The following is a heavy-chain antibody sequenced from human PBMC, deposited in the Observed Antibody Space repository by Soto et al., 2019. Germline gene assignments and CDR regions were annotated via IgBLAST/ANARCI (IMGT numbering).Heavy chain of an antibody. CDR3: ARGRYYYDSSGYYQGAADY. J-gene: IGHJ4*02. CDR2: IYYSGST. CDR1: GGSVSSGSYY. V-gene: IGHV4-61*01. Sequence: PSETLSLTCTVSGGSVSSGSYYWSWIRQPPGKGLEWIGYIYYSGSTNYNPSLKSRVTISVDTSKNQFSLKLSSVTAADTAVYYCARGRYYYDSSGYYQGAADYWGQGTLVTVSS. D-gene: IGHD3-22*01.